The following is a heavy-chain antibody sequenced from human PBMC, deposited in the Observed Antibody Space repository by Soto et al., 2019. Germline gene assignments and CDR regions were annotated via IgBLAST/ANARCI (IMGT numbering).Heavy chain of an antibody. Sequence: QVQLVQPGAEVRKPGASVKVSCKASGDIFTNFDFNWVRQATGQGLEWIGWMRANSGDTGHDQKFQCXVRMTRDPSMSTAYMELSSLRAEDTAVYYCARYIYGQGFQAWGQGTLVFVSS. CDR1: GDIFTNFD. V-gene: IGHV1-8*01. CDR2: MRANSGDT. J-gene: IGHJ5*02. D-gene: IGHD3-3*02. CDR3: ARYIYGQGFQA.